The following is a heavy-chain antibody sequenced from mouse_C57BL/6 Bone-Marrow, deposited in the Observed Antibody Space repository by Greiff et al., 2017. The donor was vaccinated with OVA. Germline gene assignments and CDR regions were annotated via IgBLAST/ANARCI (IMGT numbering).Heavy chain of an antibody. D-gene: IGHD1-1*01. V-gene: IGHV5-17*01. Sequence: EVKVVESGGGLVKPGGSLKLSCAASGFTFSDYGMHWVRQAPEKGLEWVAYISSGSSTIYYADTVKGRFTISRDNAKNTLFLQMTRLRSEDTAMYYCARTDYYGSSYGDYAMDYWGQGTSVTVSS. CDR1: GFTFSDYG. J-gene: IGHJ4*01. CDR2: ISSGSSTI. CDR3: ARTDYYGSSYGDYAMDY.